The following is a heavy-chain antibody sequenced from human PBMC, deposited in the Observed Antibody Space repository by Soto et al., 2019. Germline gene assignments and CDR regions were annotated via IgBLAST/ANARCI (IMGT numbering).Heavy chain of an antibody. CDR3: ASSSPGGDTVTTHYYYGMDV. CDR2: IYHGGST. D-gene: IGHD4-4*01. Sequence: QLQLQESGSGLVKPSQTLSLTCAVSGGSISSGGYSWSWIRQPPGKGLEWIGYIYHGGSTYYNLSLKSRATISVDRSKNQFSLKLSSVTAADPAVYYCASSSPGGDTVTTHYYYGMDVWAKGPRSPSP. V-gene: IGHV4-30-2*01. CDR1: GGSISSGGYS. J-gene: IGHJ6*02.